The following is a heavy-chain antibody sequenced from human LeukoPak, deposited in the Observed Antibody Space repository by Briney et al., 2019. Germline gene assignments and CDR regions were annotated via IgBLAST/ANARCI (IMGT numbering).Heavy chain of an antibody. CDR3: AKEEVGGDGYNDY. CDR1: GFTFDDYA. D-gene: IGHD5-24*01. CDR2: ISGDGGST. J-gene: IGHJ4*02. V-gene: IGHV3-43*02. Sequence: GGSLRLSCAASGFTFDDYAMHWVRQAPGKGLEWVSLISGDGGSTYYADSVRGRFTISRDNSKNSLYLQMNSLRTEYTALYYCAKEEVGGDGYNDYWGQGTLVTVYS.